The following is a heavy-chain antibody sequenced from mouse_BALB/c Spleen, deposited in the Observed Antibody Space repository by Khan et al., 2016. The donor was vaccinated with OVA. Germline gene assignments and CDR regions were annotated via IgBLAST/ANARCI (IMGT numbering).Heavy chain of an antibody. CDR2: IYPGSDNA. CDR1: GYTFTYYV. Sequence: QVQLKQSGPELVKPGASVKMSCKASGYTFTYYVITWVKQRTGQGLEWIGEIYPGSDNAYYNERFKGKAILTADKSSNTTHMQLSSLKSEDSAVYFGARGDGYYGDFDYWGQGNTLTVSS. D-gene: IGHD2-3*01. V-gene: IGHV1-77*01. CDR3: ARGDGYYGDFDY. J-gene: IGHJ2*01.